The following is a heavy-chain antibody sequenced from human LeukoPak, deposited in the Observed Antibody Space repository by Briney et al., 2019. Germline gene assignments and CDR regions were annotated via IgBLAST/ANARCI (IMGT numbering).Heavy chain of an antibody. D-gene: IGHD3-3*01. Sequence: PGGSLTLSCAASGFTFRSFALSWLRLAPGKGLEWVSSISGSGARTYYADSVKGRFTISRDNSKNTLYLQMNSLRAEDTAVYYCAKGDSYCDLGVYVWGQGTTATVSS. J-gene: IGHJ6*02. V-gene: IGHV3-23*01. CDR1: GFTFRSFA. CDR2: ISGSGART. CDR3: AKGDSYCDLGVYV.